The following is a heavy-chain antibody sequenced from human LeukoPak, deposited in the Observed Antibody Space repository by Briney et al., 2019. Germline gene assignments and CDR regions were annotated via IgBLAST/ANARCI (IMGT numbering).Heavy chain of an antibody. V-gene: IGHV1-2*02. Sequence: ASVKVSCKASGYTFTGYYMHWVRQAPGQGLEWMGWINPNSGGTNYAQKFQGRVTMTRDTSISTAYMELSRLRSDDTAVYYCARANFGGSGWFDYWGQGTLVTVSS. CDR2: INPNSGGT. CDR3: ARANFGGSGWFDY. J-gene: IGHJ4*02. CDR1: GYTFTGYY. D-gene: IGHD6-19*01.